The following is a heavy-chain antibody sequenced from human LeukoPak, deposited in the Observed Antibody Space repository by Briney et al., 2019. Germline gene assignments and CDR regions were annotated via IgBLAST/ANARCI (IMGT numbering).Heavy chain of an antibody. CDR3: AGRPTGYSSGYIH. J-gene: IGHJ4*02. CDR2: ICGSAHKI. D-gene: IGHD5-18*01. Sequence: PGGSLRLSCAASGFTFSSYAMSWVRQAPEKGLDWVSVICGSAHKIRYADSVKGRFTISRDNSENIVYLQMNNLRVEDTAVYYCAGRPTGYSSGYIHWGQGTLVTVSS. CDR1: GFTFSSYA. V-gene: IGHV3-23*01.